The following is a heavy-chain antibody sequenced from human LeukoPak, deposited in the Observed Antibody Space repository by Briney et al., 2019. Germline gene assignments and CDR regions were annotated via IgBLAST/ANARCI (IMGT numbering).Heavy chain of an antibody. CDR3: ARRGVYGAYDAFDI. CDR1: GGSISSYY. CDR2: IYYSGST. V-gene: IGHV4-59*01. Sequence: SETLSLTCTVSGGSISSYYWSWLRQPPGKGLEWIEYIYYSGSTNYNPSLKSRVTISVDTSKNQFSLKLSSVTAADTAVYYCARRGVYGAYDAFDIWGQGTMVTVSS. D-gene: IGHD4-17*01. J-gene: IGHJ3*02.